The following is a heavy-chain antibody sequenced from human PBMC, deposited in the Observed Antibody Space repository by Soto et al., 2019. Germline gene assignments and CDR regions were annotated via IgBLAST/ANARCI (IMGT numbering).Heavy chain of an antibody. CDR3: SRGIYLGPSGYYLEF. V-gene: IGHV4-39*01. J-gene: IGHJ4*02. CDR1: GDSIRNRNYY. CDR2: RYDDAST. Sequence: QLQLQESGPGLVKPSETLSLSCSVSGDSIRNRNYYWAWIRQPPGKGLEWIVSRYDDASTFYNPSRKRRVTISIDTSKKQLCLKVTSVTAADTAVYYCSRGIYLGPSGYYLEFWGQGTLVTVSS. D-gene: IGHD3-22*01.